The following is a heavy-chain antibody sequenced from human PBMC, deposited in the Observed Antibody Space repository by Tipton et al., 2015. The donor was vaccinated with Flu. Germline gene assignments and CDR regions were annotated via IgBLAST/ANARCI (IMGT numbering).Heavy chain of an antibody. Sequence: SLRLSCVVSGFNFGDHAMHWVRQAPGKGLKWVAAISYEGSNEEYADSVKGRFSIYRDNSNNTVYLQMTSLRADDTAVYYCAKTWGGLLDDAFDAWGQGTMVTVSS. D-gene: IGHD3-16*01. CDR2: ISYEGSNE. CDR1: GFNFGDHA. J-gene: IGHJ3*01. V-gene: IGHV3-30*18. CDR3: AKTWGGLLDDAFDA.